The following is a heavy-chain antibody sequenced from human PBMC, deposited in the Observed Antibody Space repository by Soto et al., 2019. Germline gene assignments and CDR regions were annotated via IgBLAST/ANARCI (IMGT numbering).Heavy chain of an antibody. CDR1: GYSISSGYY. CDR3: ARVGVEMATIFDY. J-gene: IGHJ4*02. Sequence: PSETLSLTCAVSGYSISSGYYWGWIRQPPGKGLEWIGSMYHSGSTYYNPSLKSRVTISVDTSKNQFSLKLSSVTAADTAVYYCARVGVEMATIFDYWGQGTLVTVSS. V-gene: IGHV4-38-2*01. CDR2: MYHSGST. D-gene: IGHD5-12*01.